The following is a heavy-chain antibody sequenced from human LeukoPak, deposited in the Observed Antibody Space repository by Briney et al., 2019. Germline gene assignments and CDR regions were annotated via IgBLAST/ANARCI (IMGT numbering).Heavy chain of an antibody. D-gene: IGHD3-3*01. V-gene: IGHV4-38-2*02. Sequence: SETLSLTCTVSGYSISNGYYWGWIRQPPGKGLEWVGGIYHRGSTYYNPSLRSRVTISLDRSKKKFSLKLTSVTAADTAVYFCARGAEYYAIWRGYAGYSDYWGQGISVTVSS. CDR2: IYHRGST. CDR1: GYSISNGYY. J-gene: IGHJ4*02. CDR3: ARGAEYYAIWRGYAGYSDY.